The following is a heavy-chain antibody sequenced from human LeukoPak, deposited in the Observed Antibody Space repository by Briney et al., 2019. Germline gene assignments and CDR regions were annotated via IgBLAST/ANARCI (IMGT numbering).Heavy chain of an antibody. CDR2: INSDGSTT. J-gene: IGHJ4*02. V-gene: IGHV3-74*01. D-gene: IGHD1-1*01. CDR1: GFTFSSYW. Sequence: GGSLRLSCAASGFTFSSYWMHWVRQAPGRGLVWVSRINSDGSTTAYADSVRGRFTISRDNAKNTLYLQMNSLRDDDTAMYYCARALERTGYWGQGTLVTVSS. CDR3: ARALERTGY.